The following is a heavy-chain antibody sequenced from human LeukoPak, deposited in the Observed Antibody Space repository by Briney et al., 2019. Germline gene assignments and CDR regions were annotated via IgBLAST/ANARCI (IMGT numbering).Heavy chain of an antibody. CDR1: GGSISSYY. V-gene: IGHV4-4*07. CDR3: AREAEITRFDY. D-gene: IGHD5-24*01. CDR2: IYTSGST. J-gene: IGHJ4*02. Sequence: ASETLSLTCTVSGGSISSYYWSWLRQPAGKGLEWIGRIYTSGSTNYNPSLKSRVTMSVDTSKNQFSLQLNSVTPEDTAVYYCAREAEITRFDYWGQGTLVTVSS.